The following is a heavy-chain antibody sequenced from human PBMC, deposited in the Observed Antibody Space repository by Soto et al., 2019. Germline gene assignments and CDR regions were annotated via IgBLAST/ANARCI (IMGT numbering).Heavy chain of an antibody. Sequence: EVQLLESGGGLVQPGGSLRLSCAASGFTFSSYAMSWVRQAPGKGLEWVSAISGSGGSTYYADSVKGRFTISRDNSKNTLYLQMNSLRAEDTAVYYCANPPITMIVVVTDYYYYGMDVWGQGTTVTVSS. V-gene: IGHV3-23*01. J-gene: IGHJ6*02. CDR1: GFTFSSYA. CDR3: ANPPITMIVVVTDYYYYGMDV. CDR2: ISGSGGST. D-gene: IGHD3-22*01.